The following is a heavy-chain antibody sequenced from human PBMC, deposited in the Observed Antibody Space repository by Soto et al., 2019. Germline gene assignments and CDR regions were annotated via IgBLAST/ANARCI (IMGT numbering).Heavy chain of an antibody. J-gene: IGHJ6*02. D-gene: IGHD3-22*01. CDR2: IGAGGDT. Sequence: GGSLRLSCAASGYTLRTYDMHWVRQVIGKGLEWVSVIGAGGDTYYADSVKGRFTISRENAKNSLHLQMNSLRVADTAVYYCARGSGYHYYYNGLDLWGQGTTVTVSS. V-gene: IGHV3-13*01. CDR3: ARGSGYHYYYNGLDL. CDR1: GYTLRTYD.